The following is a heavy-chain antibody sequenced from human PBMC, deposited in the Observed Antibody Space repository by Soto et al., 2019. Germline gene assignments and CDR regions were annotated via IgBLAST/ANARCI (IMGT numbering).Heavy chain of an antibody. J-gene: IGHJ6*02. CDR1: GGSISSYY. CDR3: ARQGFGPLHGLVDV. D-gene: IGHD3-10*01. V-gene: IGHV4-59*08. Sequence: QVQLQESGPGLVKPSETLSLSCTVSGGSISSYYWSWFRQSPGKRMEWIGYVHHSWGSSYNPSLQSRFAISRDTSRSQFSLKVTSVTAADTAGYYCARQGFGPLHGLVDVWGQGPTVTVSS. CDR2: VHHSWGS.